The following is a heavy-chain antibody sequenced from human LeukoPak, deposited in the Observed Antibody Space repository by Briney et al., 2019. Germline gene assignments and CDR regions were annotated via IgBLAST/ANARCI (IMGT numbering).Heavy chain of an antibody. V-gene: IGHV3-11*01. CDR1: GFTFSDYY. CDR3: ARDHSITGPFDH. J-gene: IGHJ4*02. Sequence: GGSLRLSCAASGFTFSDYYMTWIPQAPGKGLEWISYIYSSGDTIYYADSVRGRFTTSRDNAKNSLYLQMNSLRAEDTAVYYCARDHSITGPFDHWGQGTLVTVSS. D-gene: IGHD3-10*01. CDR2: IYSSGDTI.